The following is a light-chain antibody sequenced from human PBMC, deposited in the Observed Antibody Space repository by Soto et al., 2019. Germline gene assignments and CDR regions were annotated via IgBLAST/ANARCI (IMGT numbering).Light chain of an antibody. CDR3: QQYNNWGT. J-gene: IGKJ1*01. CDR1: QSVSSN. Sequence: EIVMTQSPATLSVSPGERATLSCRASQSVSSNLAWYQQKPGQAPRLLIYGASTRATGIPARFSGSGSGTEFTLNISSLQSEDFAVYYCQQYNNWGTFGQVTKVEIK. CDR2: GAS. V-gene: IGKV3-15*01.